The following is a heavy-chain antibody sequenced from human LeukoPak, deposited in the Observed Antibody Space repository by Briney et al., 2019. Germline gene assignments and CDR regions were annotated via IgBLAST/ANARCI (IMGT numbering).Heavy chain of an antibody. V-gene: IGHV3-48*01. Sequence: GGSLRLSCAASGFTFSSYSMNWVRQAPGKGLEWVSYISSSSSTIYYADSVKGRFTISRDNAKNSLYLQMNSLRAEDTAVYYCARAADSSGWGYYYYMDVWGKGTTVTVSS. CDR3: ARAADSSGWGYYYYMDV. J-gene: IGHJ6*03. D-gene: IGHD3-22*01. CDR2: ISSSSSTI. CDR1: GFTFSSYS.